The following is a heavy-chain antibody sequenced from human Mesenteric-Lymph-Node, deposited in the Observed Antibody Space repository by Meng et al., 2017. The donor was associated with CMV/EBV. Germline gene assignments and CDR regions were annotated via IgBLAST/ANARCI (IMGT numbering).Heavy chain of an antibody. D-gene: IGHD2-21*01. Sequence: SETLSLTCTVSGGSITSSRYYWGWIRQPPGKRLEWIGNIYDGGNTHFNPSLSSRVTIYTDTSKNQFSLNLRSVTAADTAVYYCARALLYCAGGSCYILDWYFDLWGRGTLVTVSS. J-gene: IGHJ2*01. CDR3: ARALLYCAGGSCYILDWYFDL. CDR2: IYDGGNT. CDR1: GGSITSSRYY. V-gene: IGHV4-39*01.